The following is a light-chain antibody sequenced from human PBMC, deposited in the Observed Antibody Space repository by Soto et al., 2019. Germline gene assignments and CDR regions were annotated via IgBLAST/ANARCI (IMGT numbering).Light chain of an antibody. CDR2: DAS. CDR3: QQRYNWPPT. CDR1: QSVSSN. V-gene: IGKV3-11*01. J-gene: IGKJ1*01. Sequence: EIVMTQSPATLSVSPGEIATLSFSASQSVSSNLACYQQKPGQAPRLLIYDASHRATGIPARFSGSGSGTDFTLTINSLEPEDFALYYCQQRYNWPPTFGQGTKVDIK.